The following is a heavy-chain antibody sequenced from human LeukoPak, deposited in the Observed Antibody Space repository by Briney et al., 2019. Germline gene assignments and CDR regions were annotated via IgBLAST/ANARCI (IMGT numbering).Heavy chain of an antibody. CDR2: MNPNSGNT. CDR1: GYTFTSYD. Sequence: GASVKVSCKASGYTFTSYDINWVRQATGQGLEWMGWMNPNSGNTGYAQKFQGRVTITTDESTSTAYMELSSLRSEDTAVYYCARANYYGSGSSVPFDYWGQGTLVTVSS. J-gene: IGHJ4*02. CDR3: ARANYYGSGSSVPFDY. V-gene: IGHV1-8*03. D-gene: IGHD3-10*01.